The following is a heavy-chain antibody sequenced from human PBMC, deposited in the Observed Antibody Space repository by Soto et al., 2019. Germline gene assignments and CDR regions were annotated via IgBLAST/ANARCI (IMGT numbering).Heavy chain of an antibody. V-gene: IGHV3-7*03. D-gene: IGHD5-12*01. CDR3: ARERVATPHFDY. CDR1: GFTITSYW. J-gene: IGHJ4*02. Sequence: GGSLRLSCAASGFTITSYWMNWVRQAPGKGLEWVANIKQDGSEKYYVDSVKGRFTLSRDTAKNSLYLQMNSLRAEDTAVYYCARERVATPHFDYWGQGTLVTVSS. CDR2: IKQDGSEK.